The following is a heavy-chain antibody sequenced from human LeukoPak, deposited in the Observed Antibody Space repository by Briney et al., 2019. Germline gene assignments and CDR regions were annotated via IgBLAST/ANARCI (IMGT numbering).Heavy chain of an antibody. J-gene: IGHJ4*02. D-gene: IGHD6-13*01. V-gene: IGHV3-23*01. CDR2: ISGSGGTT. CDR3: ARDLMGIAYRGAFYY. Sequence: GGSLRLSCAASGFTFSSYAMSWVRQAPGKGLEWVSAISGSGGTTYYADSVKGRFTIFRDNSKNSLYLQMNSLRAEDTAVYYCARDLMGIAYRGAFYYWGQGTLVTVSS. CDR1: GFTFSSYA.